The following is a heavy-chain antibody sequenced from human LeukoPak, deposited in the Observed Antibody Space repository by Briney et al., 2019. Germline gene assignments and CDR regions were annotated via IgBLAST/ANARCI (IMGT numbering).Heavy chain of an antibody. CDR3: AKARIEMTTIFVSGFDY. J-gene: IGHJ4*02. Sequence: EPGGSLRLSCAASGFTFFTYAMTWVRQAPGKGLEWVSAISGSGGTTYYADSVKGRFTISRDNAKNTLYLQMNSLRADDTAVYYCAKARIEMTTIFVSGFDYWGQGSLVTVSS. D-gene: IGHD5-24*01. CDR2: ISGSGGTT. V-gene: IGHV3-23*01. CDR1: GFTFFTYA.